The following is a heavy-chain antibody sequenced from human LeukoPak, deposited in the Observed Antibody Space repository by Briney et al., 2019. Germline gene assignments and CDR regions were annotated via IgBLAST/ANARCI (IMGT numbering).Heavy chain of an antibody. V-gene: IGHV4-39*01. CDR2: IYYSGTT. CDR3: ARRDWGTRFDP. CDR1: GGSISSSSFY. D-gene: IGHD3-16*01. J-gene: IGHJ5*02. Sequence: SETLSLTCTVSGGSISSSSFYWGWIRQPPGKGLEWIGSIYYSGTTYYNPSLKSRVTISVDTSKNQFSLKLTSVTAADTAVYYCARRDWGTRFDPWGQGTLVTVSS.